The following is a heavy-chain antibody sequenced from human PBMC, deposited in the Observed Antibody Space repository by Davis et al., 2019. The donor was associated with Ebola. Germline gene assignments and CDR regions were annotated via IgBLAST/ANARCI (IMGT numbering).Heavy chain of an antibody. Sequence: GESLKISCAASGFTFSSYWMHWVRQAPGKGLVWVSRINSDGSSTSYADSVKGRFTTSRDNAKNTLYLQMNSLRAEDTAVYYCARDLGGVLVVYASGFDYWGQGTLVTVSS. CDR1: GFTFSSYW. CDR2: INSDGSST. D-gene: IGHD2-8*02. J-gene: IGHJ4*02. CDR3: ARDLGGVLVVYASGFDY. V-gene: IGHV3-74*01.